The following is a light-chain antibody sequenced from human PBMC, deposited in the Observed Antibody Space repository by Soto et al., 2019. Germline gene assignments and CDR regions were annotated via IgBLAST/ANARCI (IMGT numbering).Light chain of an antibody. V-gene: IGKV1-39*01. J-gene: IGKJ4*01. CDR1: QNIADY. Sequence: DIPMTQSPSSLSASAGDTVTITCRASQNIADYLSWYQQKPGKAPKLLMYSSSILHDGVSSRFSGDGSGTAFTLTITGLQPEDFTTYYCLQTFTTHITFGGGTTVEVK. CDR3: LQTFTTHIT. CDR2: SSS.